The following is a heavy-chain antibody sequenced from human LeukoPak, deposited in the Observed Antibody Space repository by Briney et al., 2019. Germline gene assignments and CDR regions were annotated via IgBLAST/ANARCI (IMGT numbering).Heavy chain of an antibody. CDR2: TNPNTGGT. D-gene: IGHD5-12*01. CDR3: ASVEMATIGFGH. Sequence: ASVKVSCKASGYSFIGYHMHWVRQAPGQGLEWMGWTNPNTGGTKYAQKFQGRVTMTRDTSISTAYMELSSLRSDDTAVYFCASVEMATIGFGHWGQGTLVTVSS. CDR1: GYSFIGYH. J-gene: IGHJ4*02. V-gene: IGHV1-2*02.